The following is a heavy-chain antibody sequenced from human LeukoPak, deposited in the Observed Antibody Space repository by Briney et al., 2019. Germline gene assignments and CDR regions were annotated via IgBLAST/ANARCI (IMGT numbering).Heavy chain of an antibody. CDR2: IMPIFGTA. D-gene: IGHD5-12*01. V-gene: IGHV1-69*05. CDR1: GGTFSSYA. CDR3: ARDSGYDSPGEPGYYYYYMDV. Sequence: ASVKASCKASGGTFSSYAISWVRQAPGQGLEWMGGIMPIFGTANYAQKFQGRVTITTDESTSTAYMELSSLRSEDTAVYYCARDSGYDSPGEPGYYYYYMDVWGKGTTVTVSS. J-gene: IGHJ6*03.